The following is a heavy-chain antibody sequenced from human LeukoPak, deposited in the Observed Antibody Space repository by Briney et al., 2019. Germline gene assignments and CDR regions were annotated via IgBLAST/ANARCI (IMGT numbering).Heavy chain of an antibody. J-gene: IGHJ4*02. Sequence: ASVKVSCKASGYTFTSYAMHWVRQAPGQRLEWMGWINPNSGGTNYAQKFQGRVTMTRDTSISTAYMELSRLRSDDTAVYYCAREEWLVPAEFDYWGQGTLVTVSS. CDR3: AREEWLVPAEFDY. D-gene: IGHD6-19*01. CDR1: GYTFTSYA. CDR2: INPNSGGT. V-gene: IGHV1-2*02.